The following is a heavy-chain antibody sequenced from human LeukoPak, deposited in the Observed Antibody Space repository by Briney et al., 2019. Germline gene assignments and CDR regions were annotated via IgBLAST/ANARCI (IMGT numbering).Heavy chain of an antibody. Sequence: KSGGSLRLSCTASGFTFGDYAMSWFRQAPGKGLEWVGFIRSKAYGGTTEYAASVKGRFTISRDNSKNTLYLQMNCLRAEDTAVYYCARTAAGTADYWGQGTLVTVSS. CDR3: ARTAAGTADY. V-gene: IGHV3-49*05. CDR2: IRSKAYGGTT. J-gene: IGHJ4*02. CDR1: GFTFGDYA. D-gene: IGHD6-13*01.